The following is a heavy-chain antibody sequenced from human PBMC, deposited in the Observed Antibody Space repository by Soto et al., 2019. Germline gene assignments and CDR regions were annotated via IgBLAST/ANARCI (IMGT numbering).Heavy chain of an antibody. CDR3: AKSGYNWNDGFFDY. V-gene: IGHV3-30*18. Sequence: QVQLVESGGGVVQPGRSLRLSCAASGFTFSTYGMHWVRQAPGKGLEWVAVISYDGNNKYYADSVKGRFTISRDNYXNTRYLQMSRLRAEDTAVYYCAKSGYNWNDGFFDYWGQGTLVTVSS. CDR1: GFTFSTYG. J-gene: IGHJ4*02. CDR2: ISYDGNNK. D-gene: IGHD1-1*01.